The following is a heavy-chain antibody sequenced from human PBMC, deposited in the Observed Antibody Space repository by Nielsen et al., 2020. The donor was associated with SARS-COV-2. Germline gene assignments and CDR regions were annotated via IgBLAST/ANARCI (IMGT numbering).Heavy chain of an antibody. V-gene: IGHV1-8*01. D-gene: IGHD3-10*01. J-gene: IGHJ6*02. Sequence: ASVKLSCKASEYSFTSYDINWVRQAPGHGLEWMGWMNPNSGNTGYAQKFQGRVTMTRNTSTGTAHMELTSLRSEDTAVYYCARSRLVTYFSPSGTKCAMDVWGQGTTVTVSS. CDR3: ARSRLVTYFSPSGTKCAMDV. CDR2: MNPNSGNT. CDR1: EYSFTSYD.